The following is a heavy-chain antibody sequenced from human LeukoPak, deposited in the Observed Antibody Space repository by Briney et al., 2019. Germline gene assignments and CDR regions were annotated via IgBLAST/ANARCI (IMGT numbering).Heavy chain of an antibody. J-gene: IGHJ4*02. D-gene: IGHD2-15*01. Sequence: GGSLRLSCAASGFTFSSYGMHWVRQAPGKGLEWVAVIWYDGSNKYYADSVKGRFTISRDNSKNTLYLQMNSLRAEDTAVYYCARAGYCSGGSCYGVDYWGQGILVAVSS. CDR2: IWYDGSNK. CDR1: GFTFSSYG. V-gene: IGHV3-33*01. CDR3: ARAGYCSGGSCYGVDY.